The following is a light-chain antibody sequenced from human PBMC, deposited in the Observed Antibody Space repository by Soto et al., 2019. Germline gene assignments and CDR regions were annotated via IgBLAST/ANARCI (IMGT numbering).Light chain of an antibody. V-gene: IGLV2-18*02. CDR3: SSFTSSSTLI. J-gene: IGLJ2*01. CDR1: SSDIGSYNR. Sequence: QCALTQPPSVSGSPGQSVTISCTGTSSDIGSYNRVSWYQQPPGTAPKLIIYEVTNRPSGVPDRFSGSKSGNTASLTISGLQAEDEADYYCSSFTSSSTLIFGGGTKLTVL. CDR2: EVT.